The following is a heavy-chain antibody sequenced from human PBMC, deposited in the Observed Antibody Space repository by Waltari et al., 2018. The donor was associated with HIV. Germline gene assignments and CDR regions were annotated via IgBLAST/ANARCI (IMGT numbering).Heavy chain of an antibody. D-gene: IGHD3-9*01. CDR1: GFTFNRYA. CDR2: ITDTGEST. J-gene: IGHJ4*02. CDR3: AKKFGHYDLLTAFDY. Sequence: VELLESGGGLEQPGGSLRLSCAASGFTFNRYAMAWVRQAPGKGLEWVSLITDTGESTYYADSVEGRFTISRDNAKKTVYLHMNGLRAEDTAVYYCAKKFGHYDLLTAFDYWGQGTLVIVSS. V-gene: IGHV3-23*01.